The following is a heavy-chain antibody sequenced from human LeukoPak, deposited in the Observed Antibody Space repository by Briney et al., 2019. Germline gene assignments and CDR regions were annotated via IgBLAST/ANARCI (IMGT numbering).Heavy chain of an antibody. D-gene: IGHD3-10*01. CDR1: GFTLSSYA. J-gene: IGHJ4*02. CDR2: ISYDGSNK. Sequence: GGSLRLSCAASGFTLSSYAMHWVRQAPGKGLEWVAVISYDGSNKYYADSVKGRFTISRDNSKNTLYLQMNSLRAEDTAVYYCARDGSGSYYTSLHDYWGQGTLVTVSS. CDR3: ARDGSGSYYTSLHDY. V-gene: IGHV3-30-3*01.